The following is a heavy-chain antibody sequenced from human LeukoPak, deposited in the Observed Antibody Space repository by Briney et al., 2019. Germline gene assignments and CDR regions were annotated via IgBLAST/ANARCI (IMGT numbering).Heavy chain of an antibody. D-gene: IGHD3-10*01. CDR1: GFTFSSYW. CDR3: AREGGSGSYLFDY. CDR2: IKQDGSEK. Sequence: GGSLRLSCAASGFTFSSYWMSWVRQAPGKGLEWVANIKQDGSEKYYVDSVKGRFTISRDNAKNSLYLQMSSLRAEDTAVYYCAREGGSGSYLFDYWGQGTLVTVSS. J-gene: IGHJ4*02. V-gene: IGHV3-7*01.